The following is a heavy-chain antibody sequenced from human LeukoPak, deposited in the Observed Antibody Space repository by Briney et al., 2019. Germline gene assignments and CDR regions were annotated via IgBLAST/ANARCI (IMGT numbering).Heavy chain of an antibody. Sequence: GGSLRLSCAVSGFTFNTYAMTWVRQAPGKGLEWVSSISSSGSYIYYADSVRGRFTISRDNSKNTVYLQMNSLRAEDTAIYYCAKAVGSSGYFSRDAFDIWGQGTMVTVSS. V-gene: IGHV3-23*01. D-gene: IGHD3-22*01. CDR2: ISSSGSYI. CDR3: AKAVGSSGYFSRDAFDI. J-gene: IGHJ3*02. CDR1: GFTFNTYA.